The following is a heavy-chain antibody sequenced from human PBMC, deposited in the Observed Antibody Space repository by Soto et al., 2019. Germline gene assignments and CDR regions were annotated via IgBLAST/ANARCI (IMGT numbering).Heavy chain of an antibody. CDR2: ISGSGGST. CDR1: GFTFSSYA. D-gene: IGHD1-1*01. V-gene: IGHV3-23*01. J-gene: IGHJ6*02. CDR3: AKSGKEYYYGMDV. Sequence: PGGSLRLSCAASGFTFSSYAMSWVRQAPGKGLEWVSDISGSGGSTYYADSVKGRFTISRDNSKNTLYLQMNSLRAEDTAVYYCAKSGKEYYYGMDVWGQGTTVTVSS.